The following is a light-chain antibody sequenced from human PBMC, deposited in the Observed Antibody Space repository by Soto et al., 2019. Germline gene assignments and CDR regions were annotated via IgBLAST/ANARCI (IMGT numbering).Light chain of an antibody. CDR2: DVS. V-gene: IGLV2-11*01. CDR3: CSYAGSYTLYV. CDR1: SSDVGGSNY. Sequence: QSALTQPRSVSGSPGQSVTISCTGTSSDVGGSNYVSWYQQHPGKASKLMIYDVSKRPSGVPDTFYGSKSGNTASLTISGLQAEDEADYYCCSYAGSYTLYVFGTGTKVTVL. J-gene: IGLJ1*01.